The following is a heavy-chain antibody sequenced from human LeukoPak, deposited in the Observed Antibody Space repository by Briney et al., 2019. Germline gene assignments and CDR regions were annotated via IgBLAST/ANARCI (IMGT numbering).Heavy chain of an antibody. CDR2: IYYSGST. CDR3: ARGGWYDTTGGYYGMDV. J-gene: IGHJ6*02. V-gene: IGHV4-39*07. D-gene: IGHD3-22*01. Sequence: PSETLSLTCTVSGGSISSSSYYWGWIRQPPGKGPEWIGSIYYSGSTYYNPSLKSRVTISVDTSKNQFSLKLSSVTAADTAVYYCARGGWYDTTGGYYGMDVWGQGTTVTVSS. CDR1: GGSISSSSYY.